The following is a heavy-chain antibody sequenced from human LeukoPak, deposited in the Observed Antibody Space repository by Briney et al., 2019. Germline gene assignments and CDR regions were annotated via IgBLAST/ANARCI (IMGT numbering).Heavy chain of an antibody. V-gene: IGHV3-48*03. J-gene: IGHJ4*02. Sequence: GGSLRLSCAASGFTFSSYEMNWVRQAPGKGLEWVSYISSSGSTIYYADSVKGRFTISRDNAKNSLYLQMNSLRAEDTALYYCARDDYGSGSWNDYWGQGTLVTVSS. CDR2: ISSSGSTI. D-gene: IGHD3-10*01. CDR1: GFTFSSYE. CDR3: ARDDYGSGSWNDY.